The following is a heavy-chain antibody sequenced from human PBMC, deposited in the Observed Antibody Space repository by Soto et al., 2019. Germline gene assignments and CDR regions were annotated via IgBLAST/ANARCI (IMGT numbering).Heavy chain of an antibody. J-gene: IGHJ4*02. CDR1: GFSLSSYA. CDR3: AKDRRAGDFMNMLVVDF. D-gene: IGHD2-15*01. Sequence: QVQLVESGGGVVQPGGSLRLSCATSGFSLSSYAMHWVRQAPGKGLEWVALMSYDETKKYYADSVKGRFTISRDTSKKTLFLQMNNLRVEDTAVYYCAKDRRAGDFMNMLVVDFWGQGALVTVSS. CDR2: MSYDETKK. V-gene: IGHV3-30*18.